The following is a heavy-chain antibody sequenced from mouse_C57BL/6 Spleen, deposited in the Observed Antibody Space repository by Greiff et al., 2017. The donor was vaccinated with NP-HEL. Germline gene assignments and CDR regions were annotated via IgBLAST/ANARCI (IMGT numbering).Heavy chain of an antibody. CDR3: ARRNWDEDFDY. CDR2: ISYDGSN. CDR1: GYSITSGYY. Sequence: VQLQQSGPGLVKPSQSLSLTCSVTGYSITSGYYWNWIRQFPGNKLEWMGYISYDGSNNYNPSLKNRISITRDTSKNQFFLKLNSVTTEDTATYYCARRNWDEDFDYWGQGTTLTVSS. D-gene: IGHD4-1*01. J-gene: IGHJ2*01. V-gene: IGHV3-6*01.